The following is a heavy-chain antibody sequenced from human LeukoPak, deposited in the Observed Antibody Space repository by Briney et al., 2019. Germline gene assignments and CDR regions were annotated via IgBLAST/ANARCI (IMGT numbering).Heavy chain of an antibody. J-gene: IGHJ5*02. Sequence: ASVKVSCKASGYDLTSVGITWVRRAPGQGLEWMGWISPYNGNTRYAQKFQGRVAMTTDTSTTTAYMELRGLRFNDTALYYCARDVVGASWRDGENWFDPWGQGTLVTVSS. CDR2: ISPYNGNT. CDR3: ARDVVGASWRDGENWFDP. D-gene: IGHD2-15*01. CDR1: GYDLTSVG. V-gene: IGHV1-18*01.